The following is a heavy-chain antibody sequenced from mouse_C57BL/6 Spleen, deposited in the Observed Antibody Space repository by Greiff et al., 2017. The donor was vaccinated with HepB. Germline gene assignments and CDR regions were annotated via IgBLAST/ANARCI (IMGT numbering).Heavy chain of an antibody. Sequence: EVKLVESGGDLVKPGGSLKLSCAASGFTFSSYGMSWVRQTPDKGLEWVATISSGGSYTYYPDSVKGRFTISRDNAKNTLYLQMSSLKSEDTAMYYCARRGTGSYFDYWGQGTTLTVSS. V-gene: IGHV5-6*02. CDR3: ARRGTGSYFDY. CDR1: GFTFSSYG. D-gene: IGHD4-1*01. CDR2: ISSGGSYT. J-gene: IGHJ2*01.